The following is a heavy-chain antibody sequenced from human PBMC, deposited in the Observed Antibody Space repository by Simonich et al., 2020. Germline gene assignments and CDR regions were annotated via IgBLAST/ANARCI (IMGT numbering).Heavy chain of an antibody. D-gene: IGHD1-1*01. CDR1: GYTFTGYY. Sequence: QVQLVQSGAEVKKPGASVKVSCKASGYTFTGYYMHWVRQAPGKGLGGMGCTNPNSGSTNYAQKFQGRVTMTRDTSIRTAYMELSRLRSDDTAVYYCARSSDLLNWNDGPYYWGQGTLVTVSS. CDR2: TNPNSGST. CDR3: ARSSDLLNWNDGPYY. J-gene: IGHJ4*02. V-gene: IGHV1-2*02.